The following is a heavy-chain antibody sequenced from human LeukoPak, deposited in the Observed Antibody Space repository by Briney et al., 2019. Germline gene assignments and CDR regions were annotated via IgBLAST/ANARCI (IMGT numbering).Heavy chain of an antibody. CDR1: GYKFTDYY. D-gene: IGHD2-2*01. Sequence: GASVKVSCKASGYKFTDYYVHWVRQAPGQGLEWVGWINPNNGGTNYAQKFYGRVTMTRVTSITTAYMELNSLTSDDTAAYYCARELGFCSSTSCPLYHYWGQGTLVTVSS. J-gene: IGHJ4*02. CDR2: INPNNGGT. CDR3: ARELGFCSSTSCPLYHY. V-gene: IGHV1-2*02.